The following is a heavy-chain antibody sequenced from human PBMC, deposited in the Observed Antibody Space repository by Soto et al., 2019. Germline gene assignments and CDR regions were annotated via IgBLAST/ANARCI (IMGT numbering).Heavy chain of an antibody. J-gene: IGHJ4*02. Sequence: QVQLVESGGGVVQPGRSLRLSCAASGFTFSSYGMHWVRQAPGKGLEWVAVISYDDRNKYYADSVKGRFTISRDNSKNTLYMQMNGLRAADTAVYYCANLGGGYCTSTDCPDYWGQGTLVTVSS. CDR1: GFTFSSYG. CDR3: ANLGGGYCTSTDCPDY. D-gene: IGHD2-2*01. CDR2: ISYDDRNK. V-gene: IGHV3-30*18.